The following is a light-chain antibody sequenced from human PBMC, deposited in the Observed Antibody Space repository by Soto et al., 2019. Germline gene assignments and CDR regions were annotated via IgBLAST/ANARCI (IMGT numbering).Light chain of an antibody. CDR2: WAS. Sequence: DIVMTQSPNSLAVSLGERATINCKSSQSVLWRSRNKNYLAWYQQKPGQPPKLLIYWASTRESGVPDRFSGSGSGTDFTLTISSLQAEDVAVYDCQQYYGPWTFGQGTKVEI. CDR3: QQYYGPWT. V-gene: IGKV4-1*01. CDR1: QSVLWRSRNKNY. J-gene: IGKJ1*01.